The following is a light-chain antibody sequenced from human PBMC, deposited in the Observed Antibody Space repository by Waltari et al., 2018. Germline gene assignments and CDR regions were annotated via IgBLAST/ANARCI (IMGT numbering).Light chain of an antibody. CDR2: RVS. J-gene: IGKJ1*01. Sequence: DVVMTQSPLSLPVTLGQPASISCRSSQSLVHSDGNTYLNWFQQRPGQSPRRLFYRVSNRDSGVPDRFSGSGSGTVFTLKISRVEAEDVGVYYCMQGTHWPWTFGQGTKVEIK. CDR1: QSLVHSDGNTY. CDR3: MQGTHWPWT. V-gene: IGKV2-30*02.